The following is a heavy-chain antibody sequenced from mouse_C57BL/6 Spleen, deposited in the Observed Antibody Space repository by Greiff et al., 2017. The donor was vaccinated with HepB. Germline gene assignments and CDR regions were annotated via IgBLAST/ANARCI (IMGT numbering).Heavy chain of an antibody. V-gene: IGHV1-15*01. CDR1: GYTFTNYY. CDR2: IDPETGGT. CDR3: TGAGRRDDFDY. D-gene: IGHD2-3*01. Sequence: QVQLQQSGAELVKPGASVTLSCTASGYTFTNYYMPWVKQTPVQGLEWIGAIDPETGGTDYNQKFKGKAILTADKSSSTSYMELRMLTSENSAVYSGTGAGRRDDFDYWGQGTTLTVSS. J-gene: IGHJ2*01.